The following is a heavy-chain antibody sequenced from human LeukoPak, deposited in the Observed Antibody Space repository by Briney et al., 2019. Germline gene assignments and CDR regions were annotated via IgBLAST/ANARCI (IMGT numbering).Heavy chain of an antibody. V-gene: IGHV1-24*01. Sequence: GASVKVSCKVSGYTLTELSMHWVRQAPGKGLEWMGGFDPEDGETIYAQKFQGRVTMTEDTSTDTAYMELSRLRSDDTAVYYCARGGIESGWPFDYWGQGTLVTVSS. J-gene: IGHJ4*02. CDR3: ARGGIESGWPFDY. CDR1: GYTLTELS. CDR2: FDPEDGET. D-gene: IGHD6-19*01.